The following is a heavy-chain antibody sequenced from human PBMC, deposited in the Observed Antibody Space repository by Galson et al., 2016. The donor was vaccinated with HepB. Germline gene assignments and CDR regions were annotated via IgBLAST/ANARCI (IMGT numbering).Heavy chain of an antibody. J-gene: IGHJ4*02. V-gene: IGHV3-66*01. D-gene: IGHD4-17*01. Sequence: SLRLSCAASGFTFNNYAMSWVRQAPGKGPEWVSSIYSGGQTSYTDSVKGRFTISRDNSKNTVYLQMNSLTAEDTAIYYCARDQPVTPLGYWGQGTLVSVSS. CDR1: GFTFNNYA. CDR2: IYSGGQT. CDR3: ARDQPVTPLGY.